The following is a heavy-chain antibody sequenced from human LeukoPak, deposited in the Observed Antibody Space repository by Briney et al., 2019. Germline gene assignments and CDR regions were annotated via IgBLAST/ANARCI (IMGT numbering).Heavy chain of an antibody. Sequence: GGSLRLSCAASGFTFSSYEMNWVRQAPGKGLEWVSYISSSGSTIYYADSVKGRFTISRDNARNTLYLQMNSLRAEDTAVYYCARTGDPIAVALDYFDYWGQGTLVTVSS. CDR2: ISSSGSTI. D-gene: IGHD6-19*01. V-gene: IGHV3-48*03. CDR1: GFTFSSYE. CDR3: ARTGDPIAVALDYFDY. J-gene: IGHJ4*02.